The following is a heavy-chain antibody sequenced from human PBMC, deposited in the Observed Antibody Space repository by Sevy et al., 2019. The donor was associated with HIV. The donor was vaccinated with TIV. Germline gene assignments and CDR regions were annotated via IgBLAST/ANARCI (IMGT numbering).Heavy chain of an antibody. J-gene: IGHJ4*02. V-gene: IGHV3-23*01. CDR1: GFTFSSYA. CDR2: ISGSGGST. CDR3: AKDGARGSQRYCSSTSWTERFDY. Sequence: GGSLRLSCAASGFTFSSYAMSWVRQAPGKGLEWVSAISGSGGSTYYADSVKGRFTISRDNSKNTLYLQMNSLRAEDTAVYYCAKDGARGSQRYCSSTSWTERFDYWGQGTLVTVSS. D-gene: IGHD2-2*01.